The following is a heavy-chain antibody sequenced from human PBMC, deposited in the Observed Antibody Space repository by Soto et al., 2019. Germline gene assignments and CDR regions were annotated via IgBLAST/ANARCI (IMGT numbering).Heavy chain of an antibody. CDR2: IFYSGDT. CDR3: VGTGTTDDF. J-gene: IGHJ1*01. D-gene: IGHD1-7*01. Sequence: VQLQGSGPGLVKPSQTLSLTCTVSGASVNTGDYYWSYIRQSPGKGLGWLGYIFYSGDTYYNPSLKSRATISLNPSRNQISLTLTSVTDADTAVYFCVGTGTTDDFWGQGTLVTVSS. CDR1: GASVNTGDYY. V-gene: IGHV4-30-4*01.